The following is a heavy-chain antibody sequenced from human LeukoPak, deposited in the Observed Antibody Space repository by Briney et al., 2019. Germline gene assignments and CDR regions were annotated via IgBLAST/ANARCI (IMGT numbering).Heavy chain of an antibody. CDR1: GFTFSSYG. D-gene: IGHD6-13*01. J-gene: IGHJ4*02. CDR2: IWYDGSNK. Sequence: PGRSLRLSCAASGFTFSSYGMHWVRQAPGKGLEWVAVIWYDGSNKYYADSVKGRFTISRDNSKNTLYLQMNSLRAEDTAVYYCARVIGSSWIDYWGQGTLATVSS. CDR3: ARVIGSSWIDY. V-gene: IGHV3-33*01.